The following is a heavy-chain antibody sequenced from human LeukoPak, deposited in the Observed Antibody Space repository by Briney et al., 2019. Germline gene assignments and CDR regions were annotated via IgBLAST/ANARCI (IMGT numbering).Heavy chain of an antibody. J-gene: IGHJ4*02. V-gene: IGHV3-23*01. Sequence: PGGSLRLSCAASGFTFSSYGMSWVRQAPGKGLEWVSSISDDGRSTYYADSVKGRFTISKDNSKNTMYLQMNNSRAEDTAIYYCAKRVPYTSSSVYFDYWGQGTLVTVSS. CDR1: GFTFSSYG. CDR2: ISDDGRST. D-gene: IGHD6-6*01. CDR3: AKRVPYTSSSVYFDY.